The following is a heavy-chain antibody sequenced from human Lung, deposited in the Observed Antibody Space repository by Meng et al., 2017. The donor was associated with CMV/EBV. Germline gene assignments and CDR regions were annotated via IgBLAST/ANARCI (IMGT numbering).Heavy chain of an antibody. V-gene: IGHV4-4*02. Sequence: QGQLQESGPGRVKPSGALSFTCAVSGGSISSSNWWSWVRQPPGKGLEWIGEIYHSGSTNYNPSLKSRVTISVDKSKNQFSLKLSSVTAADTAVYYCASFPPPGKQWLVTDYWGQGTLVTVSS. J-gene: IGHJ4*02. D-gene: IGHD6-19*01. CDR3: ASFPPPGKQWLVTDY. CDR2: IYHSGST. CDR1: GGSISSSNW.